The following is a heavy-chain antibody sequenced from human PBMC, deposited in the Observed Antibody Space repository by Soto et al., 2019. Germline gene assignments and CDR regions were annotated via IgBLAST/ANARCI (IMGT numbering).Heavy chain of an antibody. CDR3: ARVRPYQPTPFDY. D-gene: IGHD2-2*01. CDR1: GYTFTSYA. Sequence: QVQLVQSGAEEKKPGASVKVSCKASGYTFTSYAMHWVRQAPGQRLEWMGWINAGNGNTKYSQKFQGRVTITRDTSAVTAYMERSSLRSEDTAVYYCARVRPYQPTPFDYWGQGTLVTVSS. CDR2: INAGNGNT. V-gene: IGHV1-3*05. J-gene: IGHJ4*02.